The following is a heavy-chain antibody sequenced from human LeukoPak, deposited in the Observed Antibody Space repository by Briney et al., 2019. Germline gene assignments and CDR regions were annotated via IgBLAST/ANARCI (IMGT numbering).Heavy chain of an antibody. CDR2: IYYSGST. CDR1: GGSISSGDYY. Sequence: SQTLSLTCTVSGGSISSGDYYWSWIRQPPGKGLEWIGYIYYSGSTNYNPSLKSRVTISVDTSKNQFSLKLSSVTAADTAVYYCARDRGSSSWYVKSYYYYGMDVWGQGTTVTVSS. CDR3: ARDRGSSSWYVKSYYYYGMDV. J-gene: IGHJ6*02. V-gene: IGHV4-61*08. D-gene: IGHD6-13*01.